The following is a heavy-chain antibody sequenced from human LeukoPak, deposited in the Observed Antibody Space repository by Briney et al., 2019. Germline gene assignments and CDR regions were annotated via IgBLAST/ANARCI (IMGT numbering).Heavy chain of an antibody. V-gene: IGHV1-8*03. J-gene: IGHJ5*02. CDR3: ARVSHSFNWFDP. Sequence: ASVTVSRKHSGYTLTSYDINWVRPATGQGLEWMGWMNPKRGKTGYEPKFHGRITNTRNNSITPAYMELSKLRSEDQAVYYCARVSHSFNWFDPWGQGTLVTVSS. D-gene: IGHD3-3*02. CDR1: GYTLTSYD. CDR2: MNPKRGKT.